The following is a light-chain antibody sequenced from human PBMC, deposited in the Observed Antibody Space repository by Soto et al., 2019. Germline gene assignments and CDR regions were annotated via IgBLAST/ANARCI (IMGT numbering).Light chain of an antibody. CDR1: QGIGDD. J-gene: IGKJ1*01. V-gene: IGKV1-17*01. CDR3: LQHTTYPWT. Sequence: DLQMTQSPSSLSASVGDRVIITCRASQGIGDDLGWYQQKPGKAPKRLIYAASSMQRGVPSRYSGSGYGTDFTLTISSLQPDDFASYYCLQHTTYPWTFGPGTKVAVK. CDR2: AAS.